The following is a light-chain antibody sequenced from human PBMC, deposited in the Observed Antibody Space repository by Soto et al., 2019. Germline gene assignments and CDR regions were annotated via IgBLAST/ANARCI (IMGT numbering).Light chain of an antibody. J-gene: IGKJ1*01. CDR3: QQSYNTPRT. Sequence: EVVMTQSPATLSASPGQRVTLSCRASHSVSNNLAWYQQKPGQAPRLLIYGASSRATGIPDRFSGSGSGTDFTLTISSLQPEDFATYYCQQSYNTPRTFGQGTKVDIK. V-gene: IGKV3D-15*01. CDR1: HSVSNN. CDR2: GAS.